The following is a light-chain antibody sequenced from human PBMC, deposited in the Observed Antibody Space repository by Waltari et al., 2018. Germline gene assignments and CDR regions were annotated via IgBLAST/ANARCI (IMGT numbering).Light chain of an antibody. Sequence: DIVMTQSPDSLAVSLGERATTNCKSSQGVLYSSNNKNYLAWYQQKPGQPPKLLIYWASTRESGVPDRFSGSGSGTDFTLTISSLLAEDVALYYCQQYYTTPPTFGPGTKVDIK. CDR1: QGVLYSSNNKNY. CDR2: WAS. CDR3: QQYYTTPPT. V-gene: IGKV4-1*01. J-gene: IGKJ3*01.